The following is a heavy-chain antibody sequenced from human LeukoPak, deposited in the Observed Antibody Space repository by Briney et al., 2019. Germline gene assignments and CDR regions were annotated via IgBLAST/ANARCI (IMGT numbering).Heavy chain of an antibody. Sequence: ASVKVSCKASGYTFTSYDINWVRQATGQGLEWMGWMNPNSGNTGYAQKFQGRVTMTRNTSISTAYMELSSLRSEDTAVYYCARVYSGEKNNYRNWFDPWGQGTLVTVSS. J-gene: IGHJ5*02. CDR2: MNPNSGNT. D-gene: IGHD3-10*01. CDR3: ARVYSGEKNNYRNWFDP. V-gene: IGHV1-8*01. CDR1: GYTFTSYD.